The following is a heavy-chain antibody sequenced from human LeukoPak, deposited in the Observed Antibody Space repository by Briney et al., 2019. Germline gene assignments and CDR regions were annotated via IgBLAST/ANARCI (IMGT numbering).Heavy chain of an antibody. V-gene: IGHV3-7*01. Sequence: GGSLRLSFAASEFPFSSYWMSWVRPAPGKGLEWVANIKQDGSEKYYVDSVKGRFTISRDNAKNSLYLQMNSLKAEDTAVYYCARDLGPGQYYYYYIDVWGKGTTVTVSS. CDR3: ARDLGPGQYYYYYIDV. CDR1: EFPFSSYW. CDR2: IKQDGSEK. J-gene: IGHJ6*03.